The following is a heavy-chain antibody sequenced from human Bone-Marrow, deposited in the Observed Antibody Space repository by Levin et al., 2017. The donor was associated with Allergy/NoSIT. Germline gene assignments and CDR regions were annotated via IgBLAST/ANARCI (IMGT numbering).Heavy chain of an antibody. J-gene: IGHJ4*02. V-gene: IGHV3-48*01. Sequence: GESLKISCAASGFTFSSYSMNWVRQAPGKGLEWVSYISSSSSTIYYADSVKGRFTISRDNAKNSLYLQMNSLRAEDTAVYYCARSTAFRYAPAFDYWGQGTLVTVSS. D-gene: IGHD2-2*01. CDR3: ARSTAFRYAPAFDY. CDR1: GFTFSSYS. CDR2: ISSSSSTI.